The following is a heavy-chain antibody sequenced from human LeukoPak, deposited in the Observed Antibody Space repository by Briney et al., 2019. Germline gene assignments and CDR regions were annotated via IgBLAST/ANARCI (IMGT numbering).Heavy chain of an antibody. D-gene: IGHD3-22*01. V-gene: IGHV3-23*01. CDR3: AKHDSSGYYHTTHFDY. Sequence: GSLRLSCAASGFTFSSYAMSWVRQAPGKGLEWVSAISGSGGSTYYADSVKGRFTISRDNSKNTLYLQMNSLRAEDTAVYYCAKHDSSGYYHTTHFDYWGQGTLVTVSS. CDR1: GFTFSSYA. J-gene: IGHJ4*02. CDR2: ISGSGGST.